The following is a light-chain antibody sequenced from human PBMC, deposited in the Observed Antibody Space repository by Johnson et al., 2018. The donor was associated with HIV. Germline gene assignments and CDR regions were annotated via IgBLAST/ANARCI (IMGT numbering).Light chain of an antibody. V-gene: IGLV1-51*02. Sequence: QLVLTQPPSVSAAPGQKVTISCSGSNSNIGNNYVSWYQQVPGTAPKLLIYENNKRPSGIPDRFSGSRSGTSATLDITGLQTGDEADYYCGTWDSSLSAGVFGTVTKVTVL. J-gene: IGLJ1*01. CDR1: NSNIGNNY. CDR3: GTWDSSLSAGV. CDR2: ENN.